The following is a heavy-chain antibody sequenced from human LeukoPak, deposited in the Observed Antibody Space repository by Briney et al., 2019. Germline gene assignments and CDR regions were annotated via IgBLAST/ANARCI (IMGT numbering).Heavy chain of an antibody. Sequence: ASVKVSCKAPGYTSTDDYMHWVRQAPGQGLEWMGWINPNSGGTKYAQKFQGRVTMTRDTSISTAYMELSRLRSDDTAVYYCVRNRGADYSAWVDLWGQGTLVTVSS. D-gene: IGHD2-15*01. J-gene: IGHJ5*02. V-gene: IGHV1-2*02. CDR1: GYTSTDDY. CDR2: INPNSGGT. CDR3: VRNRGADYSAWVDL.